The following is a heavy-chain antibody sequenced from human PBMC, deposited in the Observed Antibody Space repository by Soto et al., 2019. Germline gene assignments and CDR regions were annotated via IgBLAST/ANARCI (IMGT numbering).Heavy chain of an antibody. V-gene: IGHV1-3*01. D-gene: IGHD6-19*01. CDR2: INAGNGNT. J-gene: IGHJ6*02. CDR3: ARVRAQQWLVPNYYYYGMDV. Sequence: ASVKVSCKASVYTVTSYAMHWVRQAPGQRLEWMGWINAGNGNTKYSQKFQGRVTITRDTSASTAYMELSSLRSEDTAVYYCARVRAQQWLVPNYYYYGMDVWGQGTTVTVSS. CDR1: VYTVTSYA.